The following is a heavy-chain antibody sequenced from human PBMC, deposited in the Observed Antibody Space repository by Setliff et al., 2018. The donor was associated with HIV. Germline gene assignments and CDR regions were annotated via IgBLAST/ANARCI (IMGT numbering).Heavy chain of an antibody. V-gene: IGHV1-3*01. D-gene: IGHD6-13*01. CDR3: AIGSSNWPHRPNNYYFDY. Sequence: ASVKVSCKASGGTFTTYALHWVRQASGQRLEWMGWINAGNGDTKSSQKFQGRVTITRDTSASTAYMELSSLRSEDTGVYYCAIGSSNWPHRPNNYYFDYWGQGTPVTVSS. J-gene: IGHJ4*02. CDR1: GGTFTTYA. CDR2: INAGNGDT.